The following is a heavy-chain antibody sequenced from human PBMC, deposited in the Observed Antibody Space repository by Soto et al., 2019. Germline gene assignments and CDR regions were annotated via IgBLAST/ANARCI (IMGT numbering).Heavy chain of an antibody. Sequence: QVQLVESGGGVVQPGRSLRLSCAASGFTFSSYGMHWVRQAPGKGLEWVAVISYDGSNKYYADSVKGRCTISRDNSKNTLYRHMNSLRSEDTAVYYCANGGVLLISYWYFYLWCCGTLVTVSS. CDR3: ANGGVLLISYWYFYL. CDR2: ISYDGSNK. D-gene: IGHD2-15*01. V-gene: IGHV3-30*18. CDR1: GFTFSSYG. J-gene: IGHJ2*01.